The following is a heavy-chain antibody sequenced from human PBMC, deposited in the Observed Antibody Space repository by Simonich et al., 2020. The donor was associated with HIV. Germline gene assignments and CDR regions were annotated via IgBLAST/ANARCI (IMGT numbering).Heavy chain of an antibody. CDR3: ARDNVPLLRFSEGVHYMDV. J-gene: IGHJ6*03. V-gene: IGHV3-30*07. D-gene: IGHD3-3*01. CDR2: ISYDGRLI. Sequence: GGGVVQPGRSLRLSCGASGFTFNTYAMHWVRQAPGKGLQWVAVISYDGRLIYYVDSVKGRYTISRDNSNNTLYLLMNSLRAEDTAMYYCARDNVPLLRFSEGVHYMDVWGKGTTVTVSS. CDR1: GFTFNTYA.